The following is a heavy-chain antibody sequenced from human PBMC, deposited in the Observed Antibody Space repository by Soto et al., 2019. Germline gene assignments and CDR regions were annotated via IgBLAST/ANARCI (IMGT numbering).Heavy chain of an antibody. D-gene: IGHD6-13*01. J-gene: IGHJ3*02. V-gene: IGHV3-23*01. CDR2: IRGYGDST. CDR1: GFTFSSHA. Sequence: GGSLRLSCAASGFTFSSHAMSWVRQAPGKGLEWVSGIRGYGDSTYYADSVKGRFTISRDSSKNTLSLQMNSLRAEDTALYYCAKPKSGTYFAFDIWGQGTMVTVS. CDR3: AKPKSGTYFAFDI.